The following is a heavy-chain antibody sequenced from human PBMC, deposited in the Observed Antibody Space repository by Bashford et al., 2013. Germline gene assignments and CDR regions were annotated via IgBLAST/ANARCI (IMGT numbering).Heavy chain of an antibody. V-gene: IGHV3-74*01. Sequence: GGSLRLSCAASGFTFSSYWMHWVRQAPGKGLVWVSRINSDGSITSYADSVRGRLTISRDNAKNTLYLEMNSLRAEDTAVYYCARGDTMVQAWGQGTMVTVSS. CDR2: INSDGSIT. D-gene: IGHD3-10*01. CDR3: ARGDTMVQA. J-gene: IGHJ3*01. CDR1: GFTFSSYW.